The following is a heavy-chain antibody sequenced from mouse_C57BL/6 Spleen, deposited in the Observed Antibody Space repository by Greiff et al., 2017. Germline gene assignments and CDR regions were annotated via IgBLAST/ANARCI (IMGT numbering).Heavy chain of an antibody. CDR2: IYIGNGYT. Sequence: VQLKESGAELVRPGSSVTMSCKTSGYTFTSYGINWVKQRPGQGLEWIGYIYIGNGYTEYNEKFKGKATLTSDTSSSTAYMQLSSLTSEDSAIYFCARSWVYSNPAMDYWGQGTSGTVSS. V-gene: IGHV1-58*01. CDR1: GYTFTSYG. J-gene: IGHJ4*01. D-gene: IGHD2-5*01. CDR3: ARSWVYSNPAMDY.